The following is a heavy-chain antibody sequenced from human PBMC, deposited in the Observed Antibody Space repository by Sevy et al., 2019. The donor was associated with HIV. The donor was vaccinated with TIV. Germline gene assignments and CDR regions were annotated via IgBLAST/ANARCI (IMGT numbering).Heavy chain of an antibody. D-gene: IGHD4-17*01. CDR3: TRGRRVYADYGVDY. V-gene: IGHV3-49*03. Sequence: GSLRLSCTASGFTFGEYSMSWFRQAPGKGLEWVSFIRSEVYGGTTEYAASVKGRFTISRDDSKSIAYRQMSSLKTEDTAVYYCTRGRRVYADYGVDYWGQGTLVTVSS. CDR1: GFTFGEYS. CDR2: IRSEVYGGTT. J-gene: IGHJ4*02.